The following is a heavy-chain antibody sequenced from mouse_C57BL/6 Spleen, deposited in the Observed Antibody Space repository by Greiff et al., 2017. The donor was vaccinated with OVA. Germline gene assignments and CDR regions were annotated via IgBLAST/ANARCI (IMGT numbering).Heavy chain of an antibody. D-gene: IGHD2-14*01. J-gene: IGHJ1*03. CDR2: IWTGGGT. V-gene: IGHV2-9-1*01. CDR3: ARNLIGSRDWYFDV. Sequence: VKVVESGPGLVAPSQSLSITCTVSGFSLTSYAISWVRQPPGKGLEWLGVIWTGGGTNYTSALKSRLSISKDNAKSQVFLKMNSLQTDDTARYYCARNLIGSRDWYFDVWGTGTTVTVSS. CDR1: GFSLTSYA.